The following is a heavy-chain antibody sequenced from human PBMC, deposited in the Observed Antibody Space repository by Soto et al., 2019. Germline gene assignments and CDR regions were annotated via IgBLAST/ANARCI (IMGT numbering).Heavy chain of an antibody. D-gene: IGHD3-10*01. CDR3: ARLIWFLYYFDY. J-gene: IGHJ4*02. CDR1: GGSISSSSYY. CDR2: IYYSGST. V-gene: IGHV4-39*01. Sequence: SETLSLTCTVSGGSISSSSYYWGWIRQPPGKGLEWIGSIYYSGSTYYNPSLKSRVTISVDTSKNQFSLKLSSVTAADTAVYYCARLIWFLYYFDYWGQGTLVTVSS.